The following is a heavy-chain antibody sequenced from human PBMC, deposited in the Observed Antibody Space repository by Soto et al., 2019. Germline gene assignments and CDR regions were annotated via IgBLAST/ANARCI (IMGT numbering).Heavy chain of an antibody. CDR3: ARGLHYDSSGYYSY. CDR2: ISAYNGNT. D-gene: IGHD3-22*01. V-gene: IGHV1-18*01. J-gene: IGHJ4*02. Sequence: GASVKVSCKASGHTFTSYGISWVRQAPGQGLEWMGWISAYNGNTNYAQKLQGRVTMTTDTSTSTAYMELRSLRSDDTAVYYCARGLHYDSSGYYSYWGQGTLVTVSS. CDR1: GHTFTSYG.